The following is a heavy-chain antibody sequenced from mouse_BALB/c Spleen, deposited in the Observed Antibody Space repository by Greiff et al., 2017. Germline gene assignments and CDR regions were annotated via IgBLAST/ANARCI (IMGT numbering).Heavy chain of an antibody. V-gene: IGHV2-6-7*01. CDR1: GFSLTGYG. CDR2: IWGDGST. J-gene: IGHJ1*01. D-gene: IGHD1-1*01. CDR3: ATYYYGSSYRYFDV. Sequence: QVHVKQSGPGLVAPSQSLSITCTVSGFSLTGYGVNWVRQPPGKGLEWLGMIWGDGSTDYNSALKSRLSISKDNSKSQVFLKMNSLQTDDTARYYCATYYYGSSYRYFDVWGAGTTVTVSS.